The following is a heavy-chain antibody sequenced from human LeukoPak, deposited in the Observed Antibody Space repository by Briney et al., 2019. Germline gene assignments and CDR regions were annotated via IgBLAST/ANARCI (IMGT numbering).Heavy chain of an antibody. CDR3: ARDYMVRGVIYNWFDP. V-gene: IGHV1-2*02. CDR2: INPNSGGT. Sequence: GASVKVSCKASGYTFTGYYMHWVRQAPGQGLEWMGWINPNSGGTNYAQKFQGRVTMTRDTSISTAYMELSRLRSDDTAVYYCARDYMVRGVIYNWFDPWGQGTLVTVSS. CDR1: GYTFTGYY. D-gene: IGHD3-10*01. J-gene: IGHJ5*02.